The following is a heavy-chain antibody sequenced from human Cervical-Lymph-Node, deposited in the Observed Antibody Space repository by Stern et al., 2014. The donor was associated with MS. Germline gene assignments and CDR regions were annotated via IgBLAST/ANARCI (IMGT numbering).Heavy chain of an antibody. CDR3: ARSSTVTPNAFDI. V-gene: IGHV4-30-2*01. CDR1: GGSISSGGYS. J-gene: IGHJ3*02. Sequence: QLQLQESGSGLVKPSQTLSLTCAVSGGSISSGGYSWSWIRQPPGKGLEWVGYIYHRGSTYYNPDLKRRVTISVDRSKNQFSLKLSSVTAADTAVYYCARSSTVTPNAFDIWGQGTMVTVSS. D-gene: IGHD4-17*01. CDR2: IYHRGST.